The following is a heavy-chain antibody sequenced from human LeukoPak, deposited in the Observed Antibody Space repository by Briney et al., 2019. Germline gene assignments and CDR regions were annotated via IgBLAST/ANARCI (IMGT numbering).Heavy chain of an antibody. D-gene: IGHD4-17*01. CDR1: GFTFSNYW. CDR2: IYSGGST. CDR3: ARTRGHYGDFFDY. V-gene: IGHV3-66*01. Sequence: PGGSLRLSCVASGFTFSNYWMTWVRQAPGKGLEWVSVIYSGGSTYYADSVKGRFTISRDNSKNTLYLQMNSLRAEDTAVYYCARTRGHYGDFFDYWGQGTLVTVSS. J-gene: IGHJ4*02.